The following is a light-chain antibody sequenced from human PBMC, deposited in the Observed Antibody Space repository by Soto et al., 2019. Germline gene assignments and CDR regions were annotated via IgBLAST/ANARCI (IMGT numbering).Light chain of an antibody. J-gene: IGKJ5*01. CDR3: QQRSNWPSIT. Sequence: EIVLTQSPATLSLSPGERATLSCRASQSVSSYLAWYQQKPGQAPRLLIYDASNRATGIPARFSGTGSGTDFTLTIRCLEAEDFAVYYCQQRSNWPSITFGQGTRLEIK. CDR2: DAS. CDR1: QSVSSY. V-gene: IGKV3-11*01.